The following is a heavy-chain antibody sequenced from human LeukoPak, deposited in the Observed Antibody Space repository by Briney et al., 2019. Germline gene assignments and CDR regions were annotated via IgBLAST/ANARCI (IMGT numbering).Heavy chain of an antibody. V-gene: IGHV3-43*01. CDR1: GFTFDDYT. J-gene: IGHJ4*02. Sequence: GGFLRVSCAASGFTFDDYTMRGGRAAPRGGLVWVSLISWDGGSTDYADSVKVRFTISRDNSKNSLYLQMNSLRTEDTALYYCAKGNFDYWGQGTLVTVSS. CDR3: AKGNFDY. CDR2: ISWDGGST. D-gene: IGHD3-10*01.